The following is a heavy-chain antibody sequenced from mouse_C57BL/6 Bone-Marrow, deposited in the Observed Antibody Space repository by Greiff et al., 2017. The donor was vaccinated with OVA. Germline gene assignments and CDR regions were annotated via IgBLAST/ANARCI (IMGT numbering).Heavy chain of an antibody. CDR3: ARPLYSNYDWYFDV. Sequence: DVKLVESGGDLVKPGGSLKLSCAASGFTFSSYGLSWVRQTPDKRLEWVATISRGGSYTYYPDSVKGRFTISRDNAKNTLYLQMGSLKSEDTAMYYCARPLYSNYDWYFDVWGTGTTVTVSS. CDR1: GFTFSSYG. J-gene: IGHJ1*03. D-gene: IGHD2-5*01. CDR2: ISRGGSYT. V-gene: IGHV5-6*02.